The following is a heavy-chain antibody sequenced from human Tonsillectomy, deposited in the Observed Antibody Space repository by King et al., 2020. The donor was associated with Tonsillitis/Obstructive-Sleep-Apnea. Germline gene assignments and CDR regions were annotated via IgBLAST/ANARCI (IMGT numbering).Heavy chain of an antibody. CDR1: GFTFNFYS. Sequence: VQLVESGGGLIQPGGSLRLSCAASGFTFNFYSMDWVRQAPGKGLEWVSYISGIVNTIYYAVSVKGRFTISRDNAKSSLYLQRNRLRDEDTAVYYCTRDIRGNYDFWSGYPGYWGQGTLVTVSS. CDR3: TRDIRGNYDFWSGYPGY. V-gene: IGHV3-48*02. CDR2: ISGIVNTI. D-gene: IGHD3-3*01. J-gene: IGHJ4*02.